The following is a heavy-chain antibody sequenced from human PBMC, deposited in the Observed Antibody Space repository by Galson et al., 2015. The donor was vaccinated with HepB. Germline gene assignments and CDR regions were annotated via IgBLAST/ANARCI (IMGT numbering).Heavy chain of an antibody. V-gene: IGHV1-69*02. Sequence: SVKVSCKASGGTFSSYTISWVRQAPGQGLEWMGRIIPILGIANYAQKFQGRVTITADKSTSTAYMELSSLRSEDTAVYYCARLRGYSGYDGGDYWGQGTLVTVSS. J-gene: IGHJ4*02. D-gene: IGHD5-12*01. CDR1: GGTFSSYT. CDR3: ARLRGYSGYDGGDY. CDR2: IIPILGIA.